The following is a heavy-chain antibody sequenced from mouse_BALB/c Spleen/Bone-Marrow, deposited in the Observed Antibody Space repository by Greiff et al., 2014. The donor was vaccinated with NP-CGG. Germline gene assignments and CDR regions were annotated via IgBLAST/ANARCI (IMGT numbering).Heavy chain of an antibody. CDR3: ARGHYFDY. CDR1: GYTFTNYW. J-gene: IGHJ2*01. CDR2: IYPGGGYT. D-gene: IGHD3-3*01. Sequence: QVQLQQPGAELVRPGTSVKMSCKAAGYTFTNYWIGWVKQRPGHDLEWIGDIYPGGGYTNYNEKFKGKATLTADTSSSTAYMQLGSLTSEDSAIYYCARGHYFDYWGQGTTLTVSS. V-gene: IGHV1-63*02.